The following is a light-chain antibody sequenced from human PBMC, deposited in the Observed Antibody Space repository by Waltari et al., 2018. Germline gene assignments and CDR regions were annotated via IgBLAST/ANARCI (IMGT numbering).Light chain of an antibody. J-gene: IGKJ1*01. CDR1: QAIRSNY. V-gene: IGKV3-20*01. CDR3: HQYHTSSWT. CDR2: GAS. Sequence: EIVLTQSPGNLSLSPGERATLSCRASQAIRSNYLAWYQQKPGQAPRLLIYGASNRAPGIPARFSGSGSGADFTLTISRLEPEDFAVYYCHQYHTSSWTFGQGTKVEIK.